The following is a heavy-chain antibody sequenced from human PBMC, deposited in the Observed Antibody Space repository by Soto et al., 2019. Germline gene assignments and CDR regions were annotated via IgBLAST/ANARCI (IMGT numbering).Heavy chain of an antibody. J-gene: IGHJ4*02. CDR3: AVRGSGTSKALLG. CDR2: INHSGST. D-gene: IGHD6-19*01. Sequence: SETLSLTCAVYGGSFSGYYWSWIRQPPGKGLEWIGEINHSGSTNYNPSLKSRVTISTDTSATTAYLELKSLTTDDTAVYYCAVRGSGTSKALLGWGQGTLVTVSS. CDR1: GGSFSGYY. V-gene: IGHV4-34*01.